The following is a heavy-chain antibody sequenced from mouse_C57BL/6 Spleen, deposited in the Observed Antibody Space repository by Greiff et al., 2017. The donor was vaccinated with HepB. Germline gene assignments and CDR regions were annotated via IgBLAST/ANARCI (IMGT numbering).Heavy chain of an antibody. CDR3: ARLNYYGSGYFDY. J-gene: IGHJ2*01. D-gene: IGHD1-1*01. V-gene: IGHV7-3*01. Sequence: EVKVVESGGGLVQPGGSLSLSCAASGFTFTDYYMSWVRQPPGKALEWLGFIRNKANGYTTEYSASVKGRFTISRDNSQSILYLQMNALRAEDSATYYCARLNYYGSGYFDYWGQGTTLTVSS. CDR2: IRNKANGYTT. CDR1: GFTFTDYY.